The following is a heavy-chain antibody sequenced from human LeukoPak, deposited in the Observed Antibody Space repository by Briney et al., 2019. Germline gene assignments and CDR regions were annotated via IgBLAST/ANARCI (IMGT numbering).Heavy chain of an antibody. CDR1: GGSISSGSYY. CDR2: IYTSGST. D-gene: IGHD1-14*01. Sequence: PSETLSLTCTVSGGSISSGSYYWSWIRQPAGKGLEWIGRIYTSGSTNYNPSLKSRVTISVDTSKNQFSLKLSSVTAADTAVYYCARQKSTGGAGFDYWGQGTLVTVSS. J-gene: IGHJ4*02. V-gene: IGHV4-61*02. CDR3: ARQKSTGGAGFDY.